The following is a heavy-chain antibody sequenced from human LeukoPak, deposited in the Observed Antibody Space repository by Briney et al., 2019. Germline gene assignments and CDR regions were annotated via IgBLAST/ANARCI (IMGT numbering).Heavy chain of an antibody. Sequence: PSETLSLTCTVSGGSISSVGYYWGWIRQPPGKGLECIGSIYYGGSTYYNPSLKSRVTILVDTSKNQFSLRLSSVTATDTAVYYCARRLHRNSENYFDYWGQGTLVTVSS. V-gene: IGHV4-39*01. CDR2: IYYGGST. CDR1: GGSISSVGYY. D-gene: IGHD4-23*01. J-gene: IGHJ4*02. CDR3: ARRLHRNSENYFDY.